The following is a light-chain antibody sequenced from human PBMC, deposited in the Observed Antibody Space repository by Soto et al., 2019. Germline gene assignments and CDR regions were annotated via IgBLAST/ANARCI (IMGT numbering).Light chain of an antibody. J-gene: IGKJ1*01. V-gene: IGKV1-5*01. CDR1: QSISMW. CDR2: DAS. CDR3: QQYNNAWT. Sequence: DIQMTQPPSTLSASVGDRVPITCRASQSISMWLARYPQNPGRAPKLLIYDASRLGSGLPSRCSGSGSGTEFTLTSSIQQPDDSATYCYQQYNNAWTFGQGTKVDI.